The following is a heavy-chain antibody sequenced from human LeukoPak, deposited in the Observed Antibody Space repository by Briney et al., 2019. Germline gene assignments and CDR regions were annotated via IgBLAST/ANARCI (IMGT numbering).Heavy chain of an antibody. D-gene: IGHD5-24*01. V-gene: IGHV1-69*05. Sequence: SVTVSFKSSVGTFISYGISWVRQAPAQGHEWMGGLIPIFGTANYAQKFQGRVTITTDESTSTAYMELSSLRSEDTAVYYCARGPTSRDGYKYFDYWGQGTLVTVSS. CDR3: ARGPTSRDGYKYFDY. J-gene: IGHJ4*02. CDR1: VGTFISYG. CDR2: LIPIFGTA.